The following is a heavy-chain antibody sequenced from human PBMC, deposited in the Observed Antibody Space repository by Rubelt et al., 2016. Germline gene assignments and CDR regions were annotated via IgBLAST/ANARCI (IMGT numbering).Heavy chain of an antibody. Sequence: RLSCAASGFTFSSYWMSWARQAPGKGLEWVSGISWNNGNIGYVDSVKGRFTISRDNAKNSLYLQMNSLRAKDTAVYYCARLPTSITIFGFDIWGQGTMVTVSS. CDR1: GFTFSSYW. CDR3: ARLPTSITIFGFDI. D-gene: IGHD3-3*01. J-gene: IGHJ3*02. CDR2: ISWNNGNI. V-gene: IGHV3-21*06.